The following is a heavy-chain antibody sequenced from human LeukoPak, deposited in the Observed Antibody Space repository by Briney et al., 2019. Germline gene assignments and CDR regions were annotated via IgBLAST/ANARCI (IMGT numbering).Heavy chain of an antibody. Sequence: GGSLRLSCAASGFTFSNAWMSWVRQAPGKGLEWVGRIKSKTDGGTADYAAPVRGRFTLSRDDSKTMLYLQVNSLKTEDTAVYYCTTGVVLAANFYYYYMDVWGKGTTVTVSS. D-gene: IGHD2-2*01. V-gene: IGHV3-15*01. J-gene: IGHJ6*03. CDR1: GFTFSNAW. CDR3: TTGVVLAANFYYYYMDV. CDR2: IKSKTDGGTA.